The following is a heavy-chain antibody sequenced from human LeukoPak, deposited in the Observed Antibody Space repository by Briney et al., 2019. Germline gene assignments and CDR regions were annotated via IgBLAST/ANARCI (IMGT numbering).Heavy chain of an antibody. CDR1: GLTFSMYA. CDR3: TNWREGVRPDFES. J-gene: IGHJ4*02. CDR2: VSGDGRTT. D-gene: IGHD3-3*01. Sequence: PGGSLRLSCATSGLTFSMYAMSWVCQVPGKGLEWVSVVSGDGRTTYYADSVKGRFAITRDNSKSTMYVQMNSLRAEDTAVYYCTNWREGVRPDFESWGQGTLVTVSP. V-gene: IGHV3-23*01.